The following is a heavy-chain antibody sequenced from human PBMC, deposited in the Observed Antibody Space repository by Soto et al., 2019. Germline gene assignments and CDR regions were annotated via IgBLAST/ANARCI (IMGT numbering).Heavy chain of an antibody. V-gene: IGHV1-8*01. J-gene: IGHJ6*02. D-gene: IGHD3-3*01. CDR2: MNPNSGNT. CDR3: ARGHSRGSGYPNHYYYGMDV. CDR1: GYTFTSYD. Sequence: ASVKVSCKASGYTFTSYDINWVRQATGQGLEWMGWMNPNSGNTGYAQKFQGRVTMTRNTSISTAYMELSSLRSEDTAVYYCARGHSRGSGYPNHYYYGMDVWGQGTTVTVSS.